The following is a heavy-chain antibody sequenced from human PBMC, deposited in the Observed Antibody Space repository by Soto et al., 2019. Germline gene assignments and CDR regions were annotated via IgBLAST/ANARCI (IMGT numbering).Heavy chain of an antibody. CDR3: ARTVVDDYGDYLDY. Sequence: ETLSLTCAVYGGSFSGYYWSWIRQPPGKGLEWIGEINHSGSTNYNPSLKSRVTISVDTSKNQFSLKLSSVTAADTAVYYCARTVVDDYGDYLDYWGQGTLVTVSS. CDR2: INHSGST. J-gene: IGHJ4*02. V-gene: IGHV4-34*01. D-gene: IGHD4-17*01. CDR1: GGSFSGYY.